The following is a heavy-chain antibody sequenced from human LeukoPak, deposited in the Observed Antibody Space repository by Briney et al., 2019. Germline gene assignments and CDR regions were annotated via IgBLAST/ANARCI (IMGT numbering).Heavy chain of an antibody. CDR2: IKQDGSEK. V-gene: IGHV3-7*01. D-gene: IGHD3-10*01. J-gene: IGHJ4*02. CDR1: GFTFSSYW. Sequence: GGSLRLSCAASGFTFSSYWMSWVRQAPGKGLEWVANIKQDGSEKYYVDSVKGRLTISRDNAKYSLYLQMNSLRAEDTAVYYCARYLAAGRFGTPLDYWGQGTLVTVSS. CDR3: ARYLAAGRFGTPLDY.